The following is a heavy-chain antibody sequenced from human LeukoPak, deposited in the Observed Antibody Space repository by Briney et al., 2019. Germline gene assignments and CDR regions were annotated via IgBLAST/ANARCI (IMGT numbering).Heavy chain of an antibody. D-gene: IGHD4-23*01. CDR2: IYTSGST. CDR3: ASLTVAAYFDY. J-gene: IGHJ4*02. CDR1: GGSISSGSYY. V-gene: IGHV4-61*02. Sequence: VKPSQTLSLTCTVSGGSISSGSYYWSWIRQPAGKGLEWIGRIYTSGSTNYNPSLKSRVTISVDTSKNQFSLKLSSVTAADTAVYYCASLTVAAYFDYWGQGTLFTVSS.